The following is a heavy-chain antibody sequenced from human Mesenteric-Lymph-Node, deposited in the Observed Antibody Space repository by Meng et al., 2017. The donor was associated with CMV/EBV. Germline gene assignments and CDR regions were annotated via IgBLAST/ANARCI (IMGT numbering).Heavy chain of an antibody. CDR2: ISSSGSMI. J-gene: IGHJ4*02. CDR1: GFTFSNYE. V-gene: IGHV3-48*03. CDR3: AKCAFGGELLFDY. Sequence: GESLKISCAASGFTFSNYEMNWVRQAPGKGLEWVSYISSSGSMIYYADSVKGRFTISRDNAKNSLYLQMNSLRAEDTAVYYCAKCAFGGELLFDYWGQGTLVTVSS. D-gene: IGHD3-10*01.